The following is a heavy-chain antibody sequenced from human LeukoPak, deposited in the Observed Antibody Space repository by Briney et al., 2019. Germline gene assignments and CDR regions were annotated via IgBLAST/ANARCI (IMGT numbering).Heavy chain of an antibody. CDR1: GASVTDYY. CDR3: TRGHWGLQS. V-gene: IGHV4-59*02. D-gene: IGHD7-27*01. J-gene: IGHJ5*02. Sequence: ASETLSLTCTVSGASVTDYYWSWIRQSPGKGLECISYIHHSGNSDYNPSLRSRVTTSLDTSKNQFSLNLISVTAADTAVYYCTRGHWGLQSWSQGTLVTVSS. CDR2: IHHSGNS.